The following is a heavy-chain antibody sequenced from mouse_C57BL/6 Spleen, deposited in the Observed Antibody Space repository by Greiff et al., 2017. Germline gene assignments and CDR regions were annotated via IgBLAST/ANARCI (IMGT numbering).Heavy chain of an antibody. CDR1: GFSFNTYA. CDR2: RRSKINNYAT. J-gene: IGHJ4*01. Sequence: EVQGVESGGGLVQPKGSLKLSCAASGFSFNTYAMNWVRQAPGKGLEWVARRRSKINNYATYYADSVKDRFTISRDDSESMLYLQMNNLKTEDTAMCYCVGSDGSNSAMDYWGQGTSVTVSS. V-gene: IGHV10-1*01. CDR3: VGSDGSNSAMDY. D-gene: IGHD2-5*01.